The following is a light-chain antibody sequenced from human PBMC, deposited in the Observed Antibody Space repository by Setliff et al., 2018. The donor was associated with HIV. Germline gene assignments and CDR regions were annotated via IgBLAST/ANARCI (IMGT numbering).Light chain of an antibody. CDR1: SNDIGVSKF. V-gene: IGLV2-14*03. Sequence: QSALTQPASVSGSPGQPITISCTGTSNDIGVSKFVSWYQQHPGEAPKLIIFDVTNRPSGVSDRFSGSKSGNTASLTISGLQSEDESDYYCASYATTSTPVLFGGGTKVTVL. CDR2: DVT. J-gene: IGLJ3*02. CDR3: ASYATTSTPVL.